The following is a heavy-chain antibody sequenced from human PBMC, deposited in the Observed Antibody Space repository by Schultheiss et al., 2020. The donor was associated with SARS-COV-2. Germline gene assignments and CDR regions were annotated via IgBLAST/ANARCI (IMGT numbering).Heavy chain of an antibody. CDR2: ISAYNGNT. D-gene: IGHD2-2*01. J-gene: IGHJ4*02. CDR3: ARDFNSRYCSSTSCHLLGY. Sequence: ASVKVSCKASGYTFTSYGISWVRQAPGQGLEWMGWISAYNGNTNYAQKLQGRVTMTTDTSTSTAYMELRSLRSDDTAVYYCARDFNSRYCSSTSCHLLGYWGQGTLVTVSS. CDR1: GYTFTSYG. V-gene: IGHV1-18*01.